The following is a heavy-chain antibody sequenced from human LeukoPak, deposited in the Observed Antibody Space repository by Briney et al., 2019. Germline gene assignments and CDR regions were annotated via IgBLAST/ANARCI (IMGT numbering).Heavy chain of an antibody. Sequence: SETLSLTCIVSGGSISSSSYYWGWIRQPPGKGLEWIGSIYYRGSTYYNPSLKSRVAISVDTSKNQFSLKLSSVTAADTAVYYCARDSRSGWGNWFDPWGQGTLVTVSS. CDR2: IYYRGST. J-gene: IGHJ5*02. V-gene: IGHV4-39*07. CDR3: ARDSRSGWGNWFDP. D-gene: IGHD6-19*01. CDR1: GGSISSSSYY.